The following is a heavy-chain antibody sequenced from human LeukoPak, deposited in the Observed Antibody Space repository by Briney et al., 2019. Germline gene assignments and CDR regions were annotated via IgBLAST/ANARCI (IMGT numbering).Heavy chain of an antibody. CDR1: GYTFTSYY. D-gene: IGHD6-13*01. V-gene: IGHV1-46*01. CDR2: INPSGCST. J-gene: IGHJ5*02. Sequence: ASVKVSCKASGYTFTSYYMHWVRQAPGQGLEWMGIINPSGCSTSYAQKFQGRVTMTRDTSTSTVYMELSSLRSEDTAVYYCARVKLSRSSGYSTNWFDPWGQGTLVTVST. CDR3: ARVKLSRSSGYSTNWFDP.